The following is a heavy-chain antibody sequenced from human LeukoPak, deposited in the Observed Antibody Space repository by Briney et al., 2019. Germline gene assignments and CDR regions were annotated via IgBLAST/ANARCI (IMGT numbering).Heavy chain of an antibody. CDR2: IYTSGST. CDR1: GGSISSYY. D-gene: IGHD1-26*01. V-gene: IGHV4-4*07. CDR3: ARVGATTSFDY. Sequence: SETLSLTCTVSGGSISSYYWSWIRQPARKGLEWIGRIYTSGSTYYNPSLKSRVTISVDTSKNQFSLKLSSVTAADTAVYYCARVGATTSFDYWGQGTLVTVSS. J-gene: IGHJ4*02.